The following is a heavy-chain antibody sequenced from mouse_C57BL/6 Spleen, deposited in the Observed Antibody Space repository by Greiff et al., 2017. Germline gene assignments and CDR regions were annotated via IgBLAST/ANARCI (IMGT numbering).Heavy chain of an antibody. CDR3: AGGLRHAMDY. V-gene: IGHV1-82*01. D-gene: IGHD2-2*01. J-gene: IGHJ4*01. CDR2: IYPGDGDT. Sequence: QVQLQQSGPELVKPGASVKISCKASGYAFSSSWMNWVKQRPGKGLEWIGRIYPGDGDTNYNGKFKGKATLTADKSSSTAYMQLSSLTSEDSAVYFGAGGLRHAMDYWGQGTSVTVSS. CDR1: GYAFSSSW.